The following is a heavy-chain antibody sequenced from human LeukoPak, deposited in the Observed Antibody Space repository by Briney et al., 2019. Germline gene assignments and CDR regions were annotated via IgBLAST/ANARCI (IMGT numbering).Heavy chain of an antibody. Sequence: PSETLSLTCTVSGYSITTSSYWGWIRQPPGKGLEWIGSLYHSGITYYNPSPQSRVTMSVDTSKNQFSLKLSSVTAADTAVYYCARGSQQLVNFDDWGQGTLVTVSS. J-gene: IGHJ4*02. CDR1: GYSITTSSY. CDR2: LYHSGIT. D-gene: IGHD6-13*01. CDR3: ARGSQQLVNFDD. V-gene: IGHV4-38-2*02.